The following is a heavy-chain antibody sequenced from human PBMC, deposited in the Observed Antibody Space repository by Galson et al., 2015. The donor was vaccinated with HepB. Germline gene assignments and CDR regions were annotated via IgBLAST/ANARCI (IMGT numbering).Heavy chain of an antibody. J-gene: IGHJ4*02. Sequence: SLRLSCAASGFTFSDYYMSWIRQAPGKGLEWVSYISSSSSYTNYADSVKGRFTISRDNAKNSLYLQMNSLRAEDTAVYYCAREVVPAARRRGFDYWGQGTLVTVSS. CDR1: GFTFSDYY. V-gene: IGHV3-11*06. CDR2: ISSSSSYT. D-gene: IGHD2-2*01. CDR3: AREVVPAARRRGFDY.